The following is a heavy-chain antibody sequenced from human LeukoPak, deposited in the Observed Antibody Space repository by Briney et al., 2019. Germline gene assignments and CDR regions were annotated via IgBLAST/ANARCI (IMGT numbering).Heavy chain of an antibody. CDR3: ARDRESSGEGTWFDP. J-gene: IGHJ5*02. D-gene: IGHD6-19*01. V-gene: IGHV1-69*01. Sequence: SVKVSCKAFGGSFSSYAISWVRQAPGQGLEWMGGIIPIFGTANYAQKFQGRVTITADESTSTAYMELSSLRSEDTAVYYCARDRESSGEGTWFDPWGQGTLVTVSS. CDR1: GGSFSSYA. CDR2: IIPIFGTA.